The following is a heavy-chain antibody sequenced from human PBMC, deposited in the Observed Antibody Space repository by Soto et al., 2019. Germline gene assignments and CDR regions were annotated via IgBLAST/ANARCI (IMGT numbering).Heavy chain of an antibody. CDR3: AREASYSGFDPFDY. CDR1: GGTFSSYA. V-gene: IGHV1-69*13. Sequence: GASVKVSCKASGGTFSSYAISWVRQAPGQGLEWVGGIIPIFGTANYAQKFQGRVTITADESTSTAYMELSSLRSEDTAVYYCAREASYSGFDPFDYWGLGTLVTVSS. D-gene: IGHD5-12*01. J-gene: IGHJ4*02. CDR2: IIPIFGTA.